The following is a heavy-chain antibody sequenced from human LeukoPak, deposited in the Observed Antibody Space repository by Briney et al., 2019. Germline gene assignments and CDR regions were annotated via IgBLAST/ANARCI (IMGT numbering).Heavy chain of an antibody. CDR1: GFTFSNYA. CDR2: ISGSDGST. J-gene: IGHJ4*02. Sequence: PGGSLRLSCAASGFTFSNYAMNWVRQAPGKGLEWVSRISGSDGSTYHADSVKGRFTISRDNSKNTVYLQMNSLRAEDTAVYYCARDEGTHGVYWGQGTLVTVSS. V-gene: IGHV3-23*01. CDR3: ARDEGTHGVY. D-gene: IGHD1-1*01.